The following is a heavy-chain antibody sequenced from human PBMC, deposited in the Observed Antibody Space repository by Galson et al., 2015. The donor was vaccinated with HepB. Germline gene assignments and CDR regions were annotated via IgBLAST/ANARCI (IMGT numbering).Heavy chain of an antibody. D-gene: IGHD4/OR15-4a*01. CDR1: GFTFSNYG. V-gene: IGHV3-30*18. CDR3: AKDPYFYSALDGPMAGFDH. Sequence: SLRLSCAASGFTFSNYGMHWVRQAPGKGLEWVAVISYDGSNKYYADSVKGRFTISRDNSKNTLYLQMNSLRAEDTALYYCAKDPYFYSALDGPMAGFDHWGQGTLVTVSS. J-gene: IGHJ4*02. CDR2: ISYDGSNK.